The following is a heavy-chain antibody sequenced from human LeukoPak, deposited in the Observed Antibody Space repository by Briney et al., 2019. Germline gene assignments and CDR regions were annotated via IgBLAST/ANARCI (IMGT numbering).Heavy chain of an antibody. D-gene: IGHD3-10*01. CDR2: ISGSGGST. CDR3: VKGRTRGD. CDR1: GFTFSSYA. J-gene: IGHJ4*02. V-gene: IGHV3-23*01. Sequence: GGSLRLSRAASGFTFSSYAMSWVRQAPGKGLEWVSTISGSGGSTYYADSVKGRFTISRDNSKNTLYPQMNSLRAEDTAVYYCVKGRTRGDWGQGTLVTVSP.